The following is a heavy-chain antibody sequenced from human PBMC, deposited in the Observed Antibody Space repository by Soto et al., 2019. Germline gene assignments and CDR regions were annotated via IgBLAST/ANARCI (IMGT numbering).Heavy chain of an antibody. D-gene: IGHD2-8*01. CDR3: ARDGYCNNGVCYGGGGPFVD. CDR2: IFYSGST. V-gene: IGHV4-59*13. J-gene: IGHJ4*02. CDR1: GGSIGTYC. Sequence: SAPLSVSCPVSGGSIGTYCWNWIRQSPGKGMEWIGYIFYSGSTNYNPSLKSRLTLSVDTSKNQASLKLSSVTAADTAVYDCARDGYCNNGVCYGGGGPFVDWGQGTLVT.